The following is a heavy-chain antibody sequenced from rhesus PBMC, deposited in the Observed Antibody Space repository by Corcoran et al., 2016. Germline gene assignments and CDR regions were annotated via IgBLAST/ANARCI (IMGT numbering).Heavy chain of an antibody. V-gene: IGHV4-169*01. CDR2: IYGSGSST. Sequence: QLQLQESGQGLVKPSETLSVTCAAPGGTISSSSRSRIRTALRRGLGGDGYIYGSGSSTNYNPSLKGRVTLSVDTSKNQLSLKLSSVTTADTAVYYCARGDYEDDYGYYYFDYWGQGVLVTVSS. CDR1: GGTISSSS. D-gene: IGHD3-9*01. CDR3: ARGDYEDDYGYYYFDY. J-gene: IGHJ4*01.